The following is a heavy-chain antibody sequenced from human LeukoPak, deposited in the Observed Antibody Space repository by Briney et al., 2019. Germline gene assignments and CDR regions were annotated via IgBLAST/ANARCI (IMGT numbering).Heavy chain of an antibody. CDR2: IYHSGST. J-gene: IGHJ4*02. D-gene: IGHD1-26*01. V-gene: IGHV4-4*02. Sequence: PSETLSLTCAVSGGSISSSNWWSWVRQPPGKGLEWIGEIYHSGSTNYNPSLKSRVTISVDKSKNHFSLKLSSVTAADTAVYFCARGLGSYYPFFDYWGQGTLVTVSS. CDR3: ARGLGSYYPFFDY. CDR1: GGSISSSNW.